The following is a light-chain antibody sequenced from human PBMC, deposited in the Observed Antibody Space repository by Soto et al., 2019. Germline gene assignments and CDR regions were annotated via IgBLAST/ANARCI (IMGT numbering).Light chain of an antibody. J-gene: IGKJ1*01. CDR1: QSVGNN. CDR3: QQYNNWPPWT. Sequence: EIVMTQSPATLSVSPGERVTLSCRASQSVGNNLAWYQQKLGQGPRLLIYAASDRATGIPVRFTGSGSGTEFTLTISSLQSEDFAVYYCQQYNNWPPWTFGRGTKVDI. V-gene: IGKV3-15*01. CDR2: AAS.